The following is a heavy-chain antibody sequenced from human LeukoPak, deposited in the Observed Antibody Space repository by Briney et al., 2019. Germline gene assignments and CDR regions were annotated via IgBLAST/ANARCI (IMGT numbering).Heavy chain of an antibody. J-gene: IGHJ4*02. CDR1: GYTFTGYY. CDR3: ARPGDTAMDAFDY. D-gene: IGHD5-18*01. CDR2: INPNSGGT. Sequence: GASVKVSCKASGYTFTGYYMHWVRQAPGQGLEWMGWINPNSGGTNYAQKFQGRVTKTRDTSISTAYMELSRLRPDDTAVYYCARPGDTAMDAFDYWGQGTLVTVSS. V-gene: IGHV1-2*02.